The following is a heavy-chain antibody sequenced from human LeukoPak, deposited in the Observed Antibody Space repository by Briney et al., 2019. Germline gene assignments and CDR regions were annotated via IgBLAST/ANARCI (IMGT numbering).Heavy chain of an antibody. CDR1: GYTFTSYD. V-gene: IGHV1-8*01. CDR2: MNPNSGNT. D-gene: IGHD3-22*01. J-gene: IGHJ5*02. Sequence: ASVKVSCKASGYTFTSYDINWVRQATGQGLEWMGWMNPNSGNTGYAQKFQGRVTMTRNTSISTAYMELSSLRSEDTAVYYCARGLNYYDSSGYPSWFDPWGQGTLVTVSS. CDR3: ARGLNYYDSSGYPSWFDP.